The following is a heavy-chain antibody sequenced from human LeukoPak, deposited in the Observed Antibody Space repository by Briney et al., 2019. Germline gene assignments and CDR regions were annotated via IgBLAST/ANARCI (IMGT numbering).Heavy chain of an antibody. CDR1: GFIFSTYE. CDR3: ARAPNYCSSTSCRDWFDP. Sequence: GGSLRLSCAASGFIFSTYEMNWVRQAPGKGLEWVSSISSSSSYIYYADSVKGRFTISRDNAKNSLYLQMNSLRAEDTAVYYCARAPNYCSSTSCRDWFDPWGQGTLVTVSS. CDR2: ISSSSSYI. D-gene: IGHD2-2*01. J-gene: IGHJ5*02. V-gene: IGHV3-21*01.